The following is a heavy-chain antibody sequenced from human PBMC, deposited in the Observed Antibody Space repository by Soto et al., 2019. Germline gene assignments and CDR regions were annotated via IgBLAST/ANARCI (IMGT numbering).Heavy chain of an antibody. Sequence: SETLSLTCTVSGVSISRGVYFWTWIRQHPGKGLEWIGHIYYSGTTFFNPSLKSRITISLDTSKNQFSLKLSSVTAADTAVYYCARSAEYYYGSGSFYPFDHWGQGTLVTVSS. CDR1: GVSISRGVYF. CDR2: IYYSGTT. D-gene: IGHD3-10*01. CDR3: ARSAEYYYGSGSFYPFDH. J-gene: IGHJ4*02. V-gene: IGHV4-31*03.